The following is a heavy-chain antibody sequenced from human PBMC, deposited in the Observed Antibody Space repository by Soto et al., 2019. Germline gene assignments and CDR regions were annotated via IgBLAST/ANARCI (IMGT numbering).Heavy chain of an antibody. CDR2: ITGSGDST. CDR3: AAAVTSQY. D-gene: IGHD4-17*01. CDR1: GFTFTSYT. Sequence: EVQLLESGGGLVQPGGSLRLSCAASGFTFTSYTMTWVRQAPGTGLEWVSSITGSGDSTYYSDSVKGRFTISRDNSKNTLYLLMNSLRVEDTAVYYCAAAVTSQYWGQGALVTVSS. J-gene: IGHJ4*02. V-gene: IGHV3-23*01.